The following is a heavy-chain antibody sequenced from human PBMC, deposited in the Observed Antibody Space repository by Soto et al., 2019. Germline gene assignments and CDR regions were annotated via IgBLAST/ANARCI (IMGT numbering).Heavy chain of an antibody. CDR2: IIPIFGTA. D-gene: IGHD2-15*01. CDR3: ARDIVVVVAAEHDYYYYGMDV. J-gene: IGHJ6*02. V-gene: IGHV1-69*12. CDR1: GGTFSSYA. Sequence: QVQLVQSGAEVKKPGSSVKVSCKASGGTFSSYAISWVRQAPGQGLEWMGGIIPIFGTANYAQKFQGRVTITADEATSTAYMGLGSLRAEDTAVYYCARDIVVVVAAEHDYYYYGMDVWGQGTTVTVSS.